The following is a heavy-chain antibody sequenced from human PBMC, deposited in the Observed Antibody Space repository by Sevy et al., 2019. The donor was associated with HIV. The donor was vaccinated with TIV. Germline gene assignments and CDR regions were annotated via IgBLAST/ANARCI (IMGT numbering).Heavy chain of an antibody. V-gene: IGHV4-30-2*01. CDR3: ARDGGTVTTPGYFDY. J-gene: IGHJ4*02. Sequence: SESLSLTCAVSGGSISSGTYSWNWIRQPPGNGLEWIGYILHTESTYYNPSLKSRVTISVDRSKNQFSLKLTSVTAADPAVYYCARDGGTVTTPGYFDYWGQGTLVTVSS. D-gene: IGHD4-17*01. CDR1: GGSISSGTYS. CDR2: ILHTEST.